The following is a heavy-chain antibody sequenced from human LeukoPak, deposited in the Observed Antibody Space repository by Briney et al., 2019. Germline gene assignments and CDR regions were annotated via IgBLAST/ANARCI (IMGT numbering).Heavy chain of an antibody. V-gene: IGHV3-23*01. CDR1: GFTFSSYA. CDR3: AKDLRREQQLVNWFDP. D-gene: IGHD6-13*01. CDR2: ISGSGGST. J-gene: IGHJ5*02. Sequence: GGSLRLSCAASGFTFSSYAMSWVRQAPGKGLEWVSAISGSGGSTYYADSVKGRFTISRDNSKNTLYLQMNSLRAEDTAVYYCAKDLRREQQLVNWFDPWGQGTLVTVSP.